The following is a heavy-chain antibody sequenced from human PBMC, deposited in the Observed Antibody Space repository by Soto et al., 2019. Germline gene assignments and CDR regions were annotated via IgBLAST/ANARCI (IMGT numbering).Heavy chain of an antibody. CDR1: GGSISSYY. CDR3: ARRTVNIRTFYSGLKTHCFDY. V-gene: IGHV4-59*08. J-gene: IGHJ4*02. CDR2: IYYSGST. D-gene: IGHD6-19*01. Sequence: SETLSLTCTVSGGSISSYYWSWIRQPPGKGLEWIGSIYYSGSTNYNPSLQSRVAISVDTSKNQFSLKLNSVTAADTAVYYCARRTVNIRTFYSGLKTHCFDYWGQGTLVTVSS.